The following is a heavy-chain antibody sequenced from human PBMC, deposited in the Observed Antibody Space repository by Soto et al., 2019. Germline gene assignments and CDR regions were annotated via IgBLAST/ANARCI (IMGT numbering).Heavy chain of an antibody. D-gene: IGHD2-2*01. CDR1: GGTFSSYA. J-gene: IGHJ5*02. CDR2: IIPIFGTA. Sequence: SVKVSCKASGGTFSSYAISWVRQAPGQGLEWMGGIIPIFGTANYAQKFQGRVTITADESTSTAYMELSSLRSEDTAVYYCARVGRYQLPLGSGPWGQGTLVTVSS. CDR3: ARVGRYQLPLGSGP. V-gene: IGHV1-69*13.